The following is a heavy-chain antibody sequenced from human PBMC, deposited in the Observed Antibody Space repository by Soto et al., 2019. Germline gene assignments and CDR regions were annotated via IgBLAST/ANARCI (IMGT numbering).Heavy chain of an antibody. CDR2: IYYSGST. J-gene: IGHJ6*02. D-gene: IGHD3-10*01. V-gene: IGHV4-59*01. CDR1: GGSISSYY. Sequence: PSETLSLTCTVSGGSISSYYWSWIRQPPGKGPEWIGYIYYSGSTNYNPSLKSRVTISVDTSKNQFSLKLSSVTAADTAVYYCARDQTYYYGSGSPTRYYYYGMDVWGQGTTVTVSS. CDR3: ARDQTYYYGSGSPTRYYYYGMDV.